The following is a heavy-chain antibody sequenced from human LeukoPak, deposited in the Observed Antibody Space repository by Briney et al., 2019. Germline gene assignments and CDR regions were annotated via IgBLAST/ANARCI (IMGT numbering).Heavy chain of an antibody. J-gene: IGHJ3*02. CDR1: GYSFTSYW. CDR2: IYPGDSDT. D-gene: IGHD6-13*01. CDR3: ATPKTRYSSRFRAFDI. Sequence: GESLKISCEGSGYSFTSYWIGWVRQMPGRGLEWMGIIYPGDSDTRYSPSFQGQVTISADKSISTAYLQWSSLKASDTAMYYCATPKTRYSSRFRAFDIWGQGTMVTVSS. V-gene: IGHV5-51*01.